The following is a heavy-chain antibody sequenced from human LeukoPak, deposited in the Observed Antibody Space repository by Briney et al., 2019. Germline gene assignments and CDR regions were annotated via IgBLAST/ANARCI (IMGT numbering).Heavy chain of an antibody. CDR3: ARERPVTTNWFDP. CDR1: GGSISSGSYH. Sequence: PSETLSLTCTVSGGSISSGSYHRSWIRQPPGKGLEWIGRIYTSGSTNYNPSLKSRVTISVDTSKNQFSLKLSSVTGADTAVYYCARERPVTTNWFDPWGQGTLVTVSS. D-gene: IGHD4-11*01. V-gene: IGHV4-61*02. J-gene: IGHJ5*02. CDR2: IYTSGST.